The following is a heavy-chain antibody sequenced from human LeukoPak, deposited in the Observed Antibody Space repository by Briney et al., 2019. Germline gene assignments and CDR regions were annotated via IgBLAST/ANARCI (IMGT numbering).Heavy chain of an antibody. V-gene: IGHV5-51*01. CDR1: GSRFTSYW. CDR3: ARPMTTDDAFDI. J-gene: IGHJ3*02. D-gene: IGHD4-17*01. Sequence: GEPLKISCKGSGSRFTSYWIGWVRPLPGKGLEWMGIIYPGDSGTRYSPSFQGQVTISADKSISTAYLQWSGLKASDTAMYYCARPMTTDDAFDIWGQGTMVTVSS. CDR2: IYPGDSGT.